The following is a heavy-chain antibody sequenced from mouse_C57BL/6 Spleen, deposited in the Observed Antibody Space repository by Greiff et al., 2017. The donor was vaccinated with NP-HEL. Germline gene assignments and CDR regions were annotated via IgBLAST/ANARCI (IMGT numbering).Heavy chain of an antibody. Sequence: VQLQQPGAELVKPGASVKLSCKASGYTFTSYWMHWVKQRPGQGLEWIGMIHPNSGSTNYNEKFKGKATLTVDKSSSTAYMQLSSLTSEDAAVYYCASASYYYGSSWYFDVWGTGTTVTVSS. CDR1: GYTFTSYW. CDR2: IHPNSGST. J-gene: IGHJ1*03. D-gene: IGHD1-1*01. V-gene: IGHV1-64*01. CDR3: ASASYYYGSSWYFDV.